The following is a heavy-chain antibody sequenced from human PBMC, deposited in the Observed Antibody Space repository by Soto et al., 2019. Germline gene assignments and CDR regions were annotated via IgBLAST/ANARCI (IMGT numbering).Heavy chain of an antibody. CDR1: GGSFSGYY. V-gene: IGHV4-34*01. J-gene: IGHJ5*02. D-gene: IGHD2-2*01. Sequence: SETLSLTCAVYGGSFSGYYWSWIRQPPGKGLEWIGEINHSGSTNYNPSLKSRVTISVDTSKNQFSLKLSSVTAADTAVYYCARAYQLLSRTNWFDPWGQGTLVTVSS. CDR2: INHSGST. CDR3: ARAYQLLSRTNWFDP.